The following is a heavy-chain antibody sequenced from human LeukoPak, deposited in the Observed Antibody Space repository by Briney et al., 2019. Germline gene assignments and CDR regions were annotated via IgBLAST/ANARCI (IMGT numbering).Heavy chain of an antibody. J-gene: IGHJ4*02. CDR3: ARGTDCSSGWYFDY. D-gene: IGHD6-19*01. Sequence: SETLSLTCAVYGGSFSGYYWSWIRQPPGKGLEWIGEINHSGSTNYNPSLKSRVTISVDTSKNQFSLKLSSVTAADTAVYYCARGTDCSSGWYFDYWGQGTLVTVSS. CDR2: INHSGST. CDR1: GGSFSGYY. V-gene: IGHV4-34*01.